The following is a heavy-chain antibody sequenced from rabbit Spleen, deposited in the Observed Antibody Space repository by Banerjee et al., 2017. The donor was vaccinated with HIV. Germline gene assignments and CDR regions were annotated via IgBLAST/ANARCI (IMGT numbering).Heavy chain of an antibody. CDR3: ARESIYNGYGGDASFNL. J-gene: IGHJ4*01. V-gene: IGHV1S45*01. D-gene: IGHD6-1*01. CDR2: IDPIFGST. CDR1: GFDFSSYG. Sequence: QEQLVESGGGLVQPGGSLKLSCKASGFDFSSYGVSWVRQAPGKGLEWIGYIDPIFGSTYYANWAKGRFTISKTSSTTVTLQMTSLTAADTATYFCARESIYNGYGGDASFNLWGPGTLVTVS.